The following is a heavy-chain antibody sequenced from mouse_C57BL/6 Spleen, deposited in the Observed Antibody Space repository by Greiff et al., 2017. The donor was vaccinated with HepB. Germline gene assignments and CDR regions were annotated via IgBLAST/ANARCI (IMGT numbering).Heavy chain of an antibody. Sequence: VQLKQSGPELVKPGASVKIPCKASGYTFTDYNMDWVKQSHGKSLEWIGDINPNNGGTIYNQKFKGKATLTVDKSSSTAYMELRSLTSEDTAVYYCARSEGYDWFAYWGQGTLVTVSA. CDR1: GYTFTDYN. D-gene: IGHD2-2*01. CDR2: INPNNGGT. V-gene: IGHV1-18*01. CDR3: ARSEGYDWFAY. J-gene: IGHJ3*01.